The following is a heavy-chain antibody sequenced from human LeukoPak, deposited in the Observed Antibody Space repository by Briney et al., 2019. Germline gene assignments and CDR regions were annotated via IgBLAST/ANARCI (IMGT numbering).Heavy chain of an antibody. CDR3: ARSRPTVAGSTLNYFAY. J-gene: IGHJ4*02. CDR1: VYTFTGYY. CDR2: INPNSGGT. Sequence: SVKVSYKASVYTFTGYYMHGVRQAPGQGLEWMGWINPNSGGTNYAQKFQGRVTLTRDTSISTAYMELSRLRSDDTAVYYCARSRPTVAGSTLNYFAYWGQGTLVTVSS. V-gene: IGHV1-2*02. D-gene: IGHD6-19*01.